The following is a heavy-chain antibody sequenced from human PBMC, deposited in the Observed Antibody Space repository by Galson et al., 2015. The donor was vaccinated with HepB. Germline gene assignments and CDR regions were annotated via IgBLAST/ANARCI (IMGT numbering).Heavy chain of an antibody. CDR3: ARGPWFGELTGILVLQH. V-gene: IGHV1-18*04. Sequence: SVKVSCKASGYTFNTYGITYVRQAPGQGLEWVGWINPDNGNTKYAQKPQGRVTMTTDKSTSTAYMELRSLRSDDTAVYYCARGPWFGELTGILVLQHWGQGTLVTVSS. CDR1: GYTFNTYG. J-gene: IGHJ1*01. CDR2: INPDNGNT. D-gene: IGHD3-10*01.